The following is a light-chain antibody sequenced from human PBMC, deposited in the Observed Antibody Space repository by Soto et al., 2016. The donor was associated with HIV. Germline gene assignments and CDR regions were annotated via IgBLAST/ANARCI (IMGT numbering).Light chain of an antibody. CDR3: LQHNSYPYT. J-gene: IGKJ2*01. V-gene: IGKV1-5*03. CDR2: KAS. Sequence: DIQMTQSPSTLSASVGDRVTITCRASQTVNTWLAWYQQKPGKAPKLLIYKASTLETGVPSRFSGSGSGTEFTLTISSLQPGDFATYYCLQHNSYPYTFGQGTKLEIK. CDR1: QTVNTW.